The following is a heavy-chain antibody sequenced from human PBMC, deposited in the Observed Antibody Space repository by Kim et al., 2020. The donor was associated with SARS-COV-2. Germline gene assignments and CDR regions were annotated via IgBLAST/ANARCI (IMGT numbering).Heavy chain of an antibody. J-gene: IGHJ4*02. V-gene: IGHV1-2*06. CDR3: AGVPGPTAMVDY. CDR1: GYTFIAYY. D-gene: IGHD5-18*01. Sequence: ASVKVSCKASGYTFIAYYIHWVRQAPGQGLAWMGRINPNSGGTNYAQKFHGRVTMTRDTSISTAYMELSRLRSDDTALYYCAGVPGPTAMVDYWGQGTLVTVS. CDR2: INPNSGGT.